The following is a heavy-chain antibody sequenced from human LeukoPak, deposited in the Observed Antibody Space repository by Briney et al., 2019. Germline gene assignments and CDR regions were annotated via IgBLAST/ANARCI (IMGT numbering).Heavy chain of an antibody. D-gene: IGHD3-10*01. J-gene: IGHJ4*02. V-gene: IGHV3-21*01. CDR1: GFIFSNYI. Sequence: GGSLRLSCAASGFIFSNYITNWVRQAPGKGLEWVSSISRSSGSSSYIYYADSVKGRFTISRDNAKNSVYLQMNSLRPEDTAVYYCAREFADWGQGTLVTVSS. CDR2: ISRSSGSSSYI. CDR3: AREFAD.